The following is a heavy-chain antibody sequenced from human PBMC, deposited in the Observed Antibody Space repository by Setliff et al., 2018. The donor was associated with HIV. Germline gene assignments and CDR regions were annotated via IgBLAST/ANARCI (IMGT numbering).Heavy chain of an antibody. CDR3: ARDPPGYGDSKDY. D-gene: IGHD4-17*01. J-gene: IGHJ4*02. V-gene: IGHV4-61*01. Sequence: SETLSLTCSVSGGSVGSGSYYWSWIRQSPGKGLEWLGYIYYSGSTTYNPPLRSRVTISIDTSKNQFSLNLRSVTAADTAVYYCARDPPGYGDSKDYWGQGKLVTVSS. CDR1: GGSVGSGSYY. CDR2: IYYSGST.